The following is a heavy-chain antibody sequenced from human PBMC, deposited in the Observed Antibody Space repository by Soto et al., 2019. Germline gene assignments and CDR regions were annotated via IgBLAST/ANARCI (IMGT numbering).Heavy chain of an antibody. V-gene: IGHV4-61*01. J-gene: IGHJ4*02. D-gene: IGHD7-27*01. CDR2: IYYTGTT. CDR3: AKANAPLPNVNP. Sequence: SETLSLTCSVSAGSVTSGTYYWIWIRQPPGKGLEWIGSIYYTGTTNYNPALKRRATVSVDTSKNQFSLMLSSVTSTDMPVYYRAKANAPLPNVNPGGEETRVTVSA. CDR1: AGSVTSGTYY.